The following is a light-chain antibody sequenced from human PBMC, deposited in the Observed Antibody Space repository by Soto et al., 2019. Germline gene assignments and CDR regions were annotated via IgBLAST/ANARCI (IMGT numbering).Light chain of an antibody. Sequence: QSVLTQPPSASGSPGQSVTISCTGTSSDVGGYNYVSWYQQHPGKAPKLMIYEVSKRPSGVPDRFSGSKSGNTASLTVSGLQAEHEVDYYCSSYAVINKPVVFGGGTKLTVL. J-gene: IGLJ2*01. CDR1: SSDVGGYNY. V-gene: IGLV2-8*01. CDR2: EVS. CDR3: SSYAVINKPVV.